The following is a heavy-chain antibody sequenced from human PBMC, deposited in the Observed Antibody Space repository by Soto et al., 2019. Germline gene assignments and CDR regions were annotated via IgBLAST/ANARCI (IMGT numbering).Heavy chain of an antibody. CDR3: ARREWQQLYYGMDV. J-gene: IGHJ6*02. V-gene: IGHV5-10-1*01. D-gene: IGHD6-13*01. CDR1: GYSFTSYW. Sequence: PGESLKIPCKGAGYSFTSYWVSWVRKMPGKGLEWMGRIDPSDSYANYSPSFQGHVTISADKSISTAYLQWSSLKASDIAMYYCARREWQQLYYGMDVWGQGTTVTVSS. CDR2: IDPSDSYA.